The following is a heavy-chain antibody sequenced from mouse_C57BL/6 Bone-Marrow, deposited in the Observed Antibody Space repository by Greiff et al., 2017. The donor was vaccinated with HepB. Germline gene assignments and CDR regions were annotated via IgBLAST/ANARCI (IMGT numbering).Heavy chain of an antibody. CDR1: GYTFTDYY. Sequence: QVQLKESGAELVRPGASVKLSCKASGYTFTDYYINWVKQRPGQGLEWIARIYPGSGNTYYNEKFKGKATLTAEKSSSTAYMQLSSLTSEDSAVYFCARTPYYAMDYWGQGTSVTVSS. V-gene: IGHV1-76*01. CDR3: ARTPYYAMDY. CDR2: IYPGSGNT. J-gene: IGHJ4*01.